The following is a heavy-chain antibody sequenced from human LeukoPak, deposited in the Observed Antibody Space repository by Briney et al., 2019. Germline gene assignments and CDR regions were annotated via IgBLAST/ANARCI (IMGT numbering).Heavy chain of an antibody. Sequence: PSETLSLTCAVYGGSFSGYYWSWIRQPPGKGLEWIGEINHSGSTNYNPPLKSRVTISVDTSKNQFSLKLSSVTAADTAVYYCARHVLRYFDWLLLWDYWGQGTLVTVSS. D-gene: IGHD3-9*01. V-gene: IGHV4-34*01. CDR1: GGSFSGYY. J-gene: IGHJ4*02. CDR2: INHSGST. CDR3: ARHVLRYFDWLLLWDY.